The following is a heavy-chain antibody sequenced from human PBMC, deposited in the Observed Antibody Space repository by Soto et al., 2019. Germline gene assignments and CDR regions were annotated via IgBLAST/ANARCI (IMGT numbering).Heavy chain of an antibody. V-gene: IGHV3-23*01. D-gene: IGHD6-13*01. CDR1: GFTFSSYA. CDR3: AKGVLWGRYSRNLPEGWFDP. CDR2: ISGSGGST. J-gene: IGHJ5*02. Sequence: GGSLRLSCAASGFTFSSYAMSWVRQAPGKGLEWVSAISGSGGSTYYADSVKGRFTISRDNSKNTLYLQMNGLRAEDTAVYYCAKGVLWGRYSRNLPEGWFDPWGQGTLVTVSS.